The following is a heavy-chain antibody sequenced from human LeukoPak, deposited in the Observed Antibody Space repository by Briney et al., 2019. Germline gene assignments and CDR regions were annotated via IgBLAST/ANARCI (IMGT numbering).Heavy chain of an antibody. CDR2: INPNSGGT. D-gene: IGHD4-17*01. CDR3: ATVTVTKPYDAFDI. CDR1: GYTFTVYY. Sequence: ASVTVSFTGSGYTFTVYYMHWVRHAPGQGHEWMGWINPNSGGTNYAQKFQGRGTITRDTSISTAYMELSSLRSEDTAVYYCATVTVTKPYDAFDIWGQGTMVTVSS. J-gene: IGHJ3*02. V-gene: IGHV1-2*02.